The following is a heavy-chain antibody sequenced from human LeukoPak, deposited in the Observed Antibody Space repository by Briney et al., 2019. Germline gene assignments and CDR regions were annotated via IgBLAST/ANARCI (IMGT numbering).Heavy chain of an antibody. CDR2: INAGNGNT. J-gene: IGHJ5*02. CDR3: ARENRYGPRDWFDP. Sequence: ASVKVSCKASGYTFTDYAIHWVRQAPGQRLEWMGWINAGNGNTRYSQKFQDRVTITRDTSASTVCMELSSLRSEDTAVYYCARENRYGPRDWFDPWGQGTLVTVSS. D-gene: IGHD5-18*01. V-gene: IGHV1-3*01. CDR1: GYTFTDYA.